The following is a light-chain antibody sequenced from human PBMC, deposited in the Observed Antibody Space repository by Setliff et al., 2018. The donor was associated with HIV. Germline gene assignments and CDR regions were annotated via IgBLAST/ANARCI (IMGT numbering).Light chain of an antibody. J-gene: IGLJ2*01. V-gene: IGLV2-14*01. CDR1: TSDIGGYNY. CDR2: DVS. Sequence: QSALTQPASVSGSPGQSITISCTGTTSDIGGYNYVSWYQQHPGKAPKLMIYDVSKRPSGVSDRFSASKSDNTASLTISGLRPEDEADYYCSSYTSSSTPGVVGGGTK. CDR3: SSYTSSSTPGV.